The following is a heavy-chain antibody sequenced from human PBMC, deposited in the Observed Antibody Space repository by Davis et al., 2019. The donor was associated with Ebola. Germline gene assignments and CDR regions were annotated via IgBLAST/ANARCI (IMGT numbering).Heavy chain of an antibody. V-gene: IGHV3-23*01. Sequence: GESLKISCAASGFTFSSYAMNWVRQAPGKGLEWVSSISGSGGSTYYADSVKGRFTISRDKSKNTLYLQMNSLRAEDTAVYYCAKGTYDSTGYYHWGQGTLVTVSS. CDR3: AKGTYDSTGYYH. CDR1: GFTFSSYA. D-gene: IGHD3-22*01. CDR2: ISGSGGST. J-gene: IGHJ5*02.